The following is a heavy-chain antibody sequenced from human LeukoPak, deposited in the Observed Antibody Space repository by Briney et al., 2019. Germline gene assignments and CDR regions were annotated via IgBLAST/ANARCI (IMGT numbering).Heavy chain of an antibody. CDR1: GYSFTDKY. J-gene: IGHJ4*02. D-gene: IGHD6-6*01. CDR2: INPSGGST. Sequence: ASVKVSCKASGYSFTDKYMHWVRQAPGQGLEWMGMINPSGGSTSYAQKFQGRVTMTRDMSTSTVYMEVSSLRSEDTAVYYCARDLTNRYSSSSFGYWGQGTLVTVSS. CDR3: ARDLTNRYSSSSFGY. V-gene: IGHV1-46*01.